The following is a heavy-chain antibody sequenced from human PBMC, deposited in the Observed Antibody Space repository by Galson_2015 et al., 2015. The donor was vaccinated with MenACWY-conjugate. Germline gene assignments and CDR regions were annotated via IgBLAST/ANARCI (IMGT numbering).Heavy chain of an antibody. J-gene: IGHJ5*02. CDR1: TNNC. CDR3: SRGYDWCSYFRA. Sequence: TNNCLSWGRQAPGKRPAWIAMVDRVGATIYADSVRGRFTVSRDNFKNTFILQMNSLRADDTDVYRWSRGYDWCSYFRAWGQGAQVTVSS. D-gene: IGHD2-8*01. V-gene: IGHV3-53*01. CDR2: VDRVGAT.